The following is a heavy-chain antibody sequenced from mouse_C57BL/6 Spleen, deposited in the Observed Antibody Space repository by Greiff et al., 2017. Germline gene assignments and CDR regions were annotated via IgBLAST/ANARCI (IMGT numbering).Heavy chain of an antibody. CDR3: ARYGSSYPSYAMDY. D-gene: IGHD1-1*01. CDR1: GYTFTSYW. CDR2: IDPNSGGN. Sequence: QVQLQQPGAELVKPGASVKLSCKASGYTFTSYWMHWVKQRPGRGLEWIGRIDPNSGGNKYHEKFKSKATLTVDKPSSTAYMQISSLTSEYSAVYYCARYGSSYPSYAMDYWGQGTSVTVSS. J-gene: IGHJ4*01. V-gene: IGHV1-72*01.